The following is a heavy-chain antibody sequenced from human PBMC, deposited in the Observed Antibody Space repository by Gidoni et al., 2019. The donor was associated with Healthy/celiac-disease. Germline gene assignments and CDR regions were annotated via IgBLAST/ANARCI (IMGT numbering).Heavy chain of an antibody. CDR3: ARGPGWLVDAFDI. Sequence: EVQLVETGGGLIQPGGSLRLSCAASGFTVSSNYMSWVRQAPGKGLEWVSVIYSGGSTYYADSVKGRFTISRDNSKNTLYLQMNSLRAEDTAVYYCARGPGWLVDAFDIWGQGTMVTVSS. J-gene: IGHJ3*02. CDR2: IYSGGST. CDR1: GFTVSSNY. D-gene: IGHD6-19*01. V-gene: IGHV3-53*02.